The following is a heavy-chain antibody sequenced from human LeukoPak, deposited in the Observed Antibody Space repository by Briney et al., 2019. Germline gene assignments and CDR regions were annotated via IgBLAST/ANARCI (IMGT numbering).Heavy chain of an antibody. Sequence: PGGSLRLSCAASGFTVSSNYMNWVRQAPGKGLEWVSVLNSGGNTYYADSVKGRFTISRDNSKSTLYLQMNSLRAEDTAVYYCARGLGSSIWNRYLEYWGQGTLVTVSS. D-gene: IGHD6-13*01. CDR1: GFTVSSNY. J-gene: IGHJ4*02. CDR2: LNSGGNT. V-gene: IGHV3-53*01. CDR3: ARGLGSSIWNRYLEY.